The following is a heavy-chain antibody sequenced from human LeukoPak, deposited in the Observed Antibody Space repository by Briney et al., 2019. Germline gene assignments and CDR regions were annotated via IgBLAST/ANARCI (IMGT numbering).Heavy chain of an antibody. D-gene: IGHD2-15*01. J-gene: IGHJ6*02. CDR2: IYYSGST. V-gene: IGHV4-31*03. Sequence: SETLSLTCTVSGGSISSGGYYWTWIRQHPGKGLEWIGYIYYSGSTYYNPPLKSRVTISVDTSKNQFSLKLSSVTAADTAVFYCARVDIRSGGNYGMDVWGQGTTVTVSS. CDR3: ARVDIRSGGNYGMDV. CDR1: GGSISSGGYY.